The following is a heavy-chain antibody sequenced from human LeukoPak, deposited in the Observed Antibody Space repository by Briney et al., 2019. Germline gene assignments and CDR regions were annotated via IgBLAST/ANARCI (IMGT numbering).Heavy chain of an antibody. CDR3: AKDRGYQQWLAPATKNWFDP. Sequence: ASVKVSCKASGYTFTGHYMYWARQAPGQGVEWMGWINPNSGDRNSAQKFQGRVTMTRDTSISAVYMELSRLGPDDTAVYYCAKDRGYQQWLAPATKNWFDPWGQGTLVTVSS. CDR2: INPNSGDR. D-gene: IGHD6-19*01. J-gene: IGHJ5*02. CDR1: GYTFTGHY. V-gene: IGHV1-2*02.